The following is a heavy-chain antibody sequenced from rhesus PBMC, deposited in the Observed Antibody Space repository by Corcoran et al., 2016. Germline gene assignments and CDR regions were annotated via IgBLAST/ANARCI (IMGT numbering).Heavy chain of an antibody. J-gene: IGHJ4*01. Sequence: QVQLQESGPGLVKPSETLSLTCTVSGGSISDSYYWSWIRQPPGKGLEWMGRIYGSGGSTNYNPSLKSRVTISRDTSKNQFSLKLSSVTAADTAVYYCARELGYGSKAIFDYWGQGVLVTVSS. D-gene: IGHD4-29*01. V-gene: IGHV4-160*01. CDR3: ARELGYGSKAIFDY. CDR2: IYGSGGST. CDR1: GGSISDSYY.